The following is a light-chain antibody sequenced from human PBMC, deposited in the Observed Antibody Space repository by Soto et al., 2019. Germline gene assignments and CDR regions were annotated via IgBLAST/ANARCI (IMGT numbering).Light chain of an antibody. Sequence: DIVVTQSPLSLPVTPGEPASISCRSSQSLLNSNGYNYLDWYLQKPGQSPQLLIYLGSNRASGVPDRFSGSGSGTDFTLKISRVEAEDVGVYYCMQGTHWPHTFGQGTKVDIK. CDR2: LGS. J-gene: IGKJ1*01. CDR3: MQGTHWPHT. CDR1: QSLLNSNGYNY. V-gene: IGKV2-28*01.